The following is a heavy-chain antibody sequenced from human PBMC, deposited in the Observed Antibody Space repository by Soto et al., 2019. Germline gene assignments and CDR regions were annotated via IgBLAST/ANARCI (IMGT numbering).Heavy chain of an antibody. V-gene: IGHV3-23*01. CDR1: GFTFSSYA. CDR3: AKFVLMSGSPGYFDY. Sequence: GGSLRLSCAASGFTFSSYAMSWVRQVPGKGLEWVSATSGSGSSTYSTDSVKGRFTISRDNSKNILCLQMNSLRAEDTAVYYCAKFVLMSGSPGYFDYWGQGTFVTVSS. CDR2: TSGSGSST. D-gene: IGHD1-26*01. J-gene: IGHJ4*02.